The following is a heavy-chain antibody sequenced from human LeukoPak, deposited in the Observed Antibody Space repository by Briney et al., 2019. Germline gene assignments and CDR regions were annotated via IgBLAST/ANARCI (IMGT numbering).Heavy chain of an antibody. Sequence: GESLKISCKGSGYSFTSYWIGWVRQMPGKGLEWMGIIYPGDSDTRYSPSFQGQVTISADKSISTAYLQWSSLKASDTAMYYCARRDYCGGDCYFPIPPDYWGQGTLVTVSS. CDR1: GYSFTSYW. J-gene: IGHJ4*02. D-gene: IGHD2-21*02. CDR2: IYPGDSDT. CDR3: ARRDYCGGDCYFPIPPDY. V-gene: IGHV5-51*01.